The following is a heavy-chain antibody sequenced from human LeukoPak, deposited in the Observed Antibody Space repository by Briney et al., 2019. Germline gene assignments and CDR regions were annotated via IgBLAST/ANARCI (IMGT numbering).Heavy chain of an antibody. V-gene: IGHV1-69*06. D-gene: IGHD6-13*01. CDR1: GGTFSSYA. CDR3: AVSIAAAVLLPLIDY. CDR2: IIPIFGTA. J-gene: IGHJ4*02. Sequence: SVKVSCKASGGTFSSYAISWVRQAPGQGLEWMGGIIPIFGTANYAHKFQGRVTITADKSTSTAYMELSSLRSEDTAVYYCAVSIAAAVLLPLIDYWGQGTLVTVSS.